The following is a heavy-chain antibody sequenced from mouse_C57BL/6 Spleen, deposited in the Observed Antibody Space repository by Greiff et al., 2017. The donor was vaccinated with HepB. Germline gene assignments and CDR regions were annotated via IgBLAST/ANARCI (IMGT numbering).Heavy chain of an antibody. CDR3: ARYTYGSSLFFDY. D-gene: IGHD1-1*01. CDR2: IRNKANGYTT. V-gene: IGHV7-3*01. Sequence: DVQLVESGGGLVQPGGSLSLSCAASGFTFTDYYMSWVRQPPGKALEWLGFIRNKANGYTTEYSASVKGRFTISRDNSQSILYLQMNALRAEDSATYYCARYTYGSSLFFDYWGQGTTLTVSS. CDR1: GFTFTDYY. J-gene: IGHJ2*01.